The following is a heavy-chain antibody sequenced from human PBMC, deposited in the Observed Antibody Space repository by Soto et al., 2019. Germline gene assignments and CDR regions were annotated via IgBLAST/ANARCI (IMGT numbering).Heavy chain of an antibody. CDR3: ARDSYSAYALEY. J-gene: IGHJ4*02. CDR1: GYSINSGYY. CDR2: IYHSGST. V-gene: IGHV4-38-2*02. D-gene: IGHD5-12*01. Sequence: SETLSLTCTVSGYSINSGYYWGWIRQPPGKGLEWIGSIYHSGSTYYNPSLKSRVTISVDTSKNQFSLKLSSVTAADTAVFYCARDSYSAYALEYWGRGTLVTVSS.